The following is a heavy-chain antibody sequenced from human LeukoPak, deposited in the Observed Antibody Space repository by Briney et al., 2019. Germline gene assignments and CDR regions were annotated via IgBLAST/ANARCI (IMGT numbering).Heavy chain of an antibody. CDR1: GGSFSGYF. Sequence: SETLSLTCAVYGGSFSGYFWSWIRQPPGKGLEWIGEISQSGSTNYNPSLKSRVTISADTSKNHFSLRLSSLTAADTAVYYCASSTIFGVVANWFDPWGQGTLVTVSS. CDR3: ASSTIFGVVANWFDP. J-gene: IGHJ5*02. CDR2: ISQSGST. D-gene: IGHD3-3*01. V-gene: IGHV4-34*01.